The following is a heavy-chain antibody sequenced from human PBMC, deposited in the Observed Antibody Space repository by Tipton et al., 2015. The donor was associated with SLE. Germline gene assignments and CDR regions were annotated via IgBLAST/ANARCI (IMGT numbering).Heavy chain of an antibody. CDR3: AKGGPGP. J-gene: IGHJ5*02. CDR1: GFTFSSYA. Sequence: SLRLSCAASGFTFSSYAMSWVRQAPGKGLEWVSVIYSGGSTYYADSVKGRFTISRDNSKNTVFLQMNSLRAEDTAVYYCAKGGPGPWGQGPQVTVSS. CDR2: IYSGGST. V-gene: IGHV3-23*03.